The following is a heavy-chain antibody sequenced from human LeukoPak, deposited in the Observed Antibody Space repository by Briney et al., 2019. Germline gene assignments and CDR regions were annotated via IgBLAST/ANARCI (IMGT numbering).Heavy chain of an antibody. J-gene: IGHJ6*02. CDR3: ASAHIVVVPAAPRVYYYYGMDV. CDR1: GGTFSSYA. Sequence: SVKVSCKASGGTFSSYAISWVRQAPGQGLEWMGGIIPIFGTANYAQKFQGRVTITADESTSTAYMELSSLRSEDTAVYYCASAHIVVVPAAPRVYYYYGMDVWGQGTTVTVSS. V-gene: IGHV1-69*13. D-gene: IGHD2-2*01. CDR2: IIPIFGTA.